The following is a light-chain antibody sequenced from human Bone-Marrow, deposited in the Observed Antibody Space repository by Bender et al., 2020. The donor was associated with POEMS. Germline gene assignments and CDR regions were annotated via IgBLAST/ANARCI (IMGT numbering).Light chain of an antibody. CDR3: AVWDDSLNGWV. V-gene: IGLV1-44*01. CDR1: SSNIGAHA. Sequence: QSVLTQPPSASGTPGQRVTISCSGGSSNIGAHAVNWYQHLPGPAPKLLIYSSHRRPSEVPDRFPGSRSGTSASLASSGLQSEDEADYYCAVWDDSLNGWVFGGGTKLTVL. J-gene: IGLJ3*02. CDR2: SSH.